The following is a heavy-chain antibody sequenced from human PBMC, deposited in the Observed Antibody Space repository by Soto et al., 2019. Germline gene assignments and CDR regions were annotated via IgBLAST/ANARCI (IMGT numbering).Heavy chain of an antibody. J-gene: IGHJ4*02. D-gene: IGHD5-12*01. CDR3: AKEGHGFFDH. Sequence: QVQLVESGGGVVQPGRSLRLSCAASGFTFSSYGMHWVRQAPGKGLEWVAVISYDGSNKYYADSVKGRFTISRDNSKNTLYLQMNSLRAEGTAVYYCAKEGHGFFDHWGKGTLATVSS. V-gene: IGHV3-30*18. CDR2: ISYDGSNK. CDR1: GFTFSSYG.